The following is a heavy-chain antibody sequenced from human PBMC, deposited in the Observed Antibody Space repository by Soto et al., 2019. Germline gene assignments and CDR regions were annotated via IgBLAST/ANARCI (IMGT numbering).Heavy chain of an antibody. CDR3: ARDLKGGVVGGASNWFDP. CDR1: GGTFSSYA. D-gene: IGHD3-3*01. Sequence: SVKVSCKASGGTFSSYAISWVRQAPGQGLEWMGGIIPIFGTANYAQKFQGRVTITADESTSTAYMELSSLRSEDTAVYYCARDLKGGVVGGASNWFDPWGQGTLVPVYS. V-gene: IGHV1-69*13. J-gene: IGHJ5*02. CDR2: IIPIFGTA.